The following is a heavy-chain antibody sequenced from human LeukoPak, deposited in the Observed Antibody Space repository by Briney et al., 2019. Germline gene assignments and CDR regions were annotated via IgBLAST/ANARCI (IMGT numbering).Heavy chain of an antibody. V-gene: IGHV3-23*01. D-gene: IGHD2-2*01. CDR2: ISGIGGRT. CDR3: AKGVIVVVPAAAVFDY. CDR1: GFTFSIYA. J-gene: IGHJ4*02. Sequence: GGSLRLSCAASGFTFSIYAMSWVRPAPRKGLEWVSAISGIGGRTYYANSVKGRFTISRDNSKHTLYLQMNGLIGYSPALYYCAKGVIVVVPAAAVFDYWGQGTLVTVSS.